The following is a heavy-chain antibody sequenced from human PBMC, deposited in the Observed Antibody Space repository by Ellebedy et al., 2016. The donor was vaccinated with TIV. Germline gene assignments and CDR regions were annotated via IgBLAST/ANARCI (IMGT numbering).Heavy chain of an antibody. CDR1: GFTLSNYW. D-gene: IGHD4-17*01. V-gene: IGHV3-7*01. Sequence: GESLKISCTASGFTLSNYWMTWVRQAPGRGLEWVANINEDGTKKHFVDSVRGRFTISRDDAGNSPFLQMNSLGAEDTAVYYCARAIYGASYLWGRGTLVTVSS. CDR2: INEDGTKK. J-gene: IGHJ2*01. CDR3: ARAIYGASYL.